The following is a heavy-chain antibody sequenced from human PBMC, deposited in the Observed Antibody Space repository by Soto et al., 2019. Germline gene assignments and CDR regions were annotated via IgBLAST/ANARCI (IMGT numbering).Heavy chain of an antibody. D-gene: IGHD5-12*01. J-gene: IGHJ4*02. V-gene: IGHV1-69*02. CDR2: IIPILGIA. CDR1: GGTFSSYP. CDR3: ALVRGYSGYDASGDY. Sequence: QVQLVQSGAEVKKPGSSVKVSCKASGGTFSSYPISWVRQAPGQGLEWMGRIIPILGIANYAQKFQGRVTITADKSTSTAYMELSSLRSEDTAVYYCALVRGYSGYDASGDYWGQGTLVTVSS.